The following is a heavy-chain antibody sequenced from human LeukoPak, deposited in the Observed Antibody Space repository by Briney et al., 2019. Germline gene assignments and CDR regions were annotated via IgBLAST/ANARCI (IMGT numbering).Heavy chain of an antibody. CDR3: ARDSSSSSWPLDY. Sequence: GGSLRLSCAASGFTFSSYGMHWVRQAPGKGLEWVAFIRYDGNNKYYGDSVKGRLTISRDNSKNTLYLQMNSLRAEDTAVYYCARDSSSSSWPLDYWGQGTLVTVSS. CDR2: IRYDGNNK. CDR1: GFTFSSYG. D-gene: IGHD6-13*01. J-gene: IGHJ4*02. V-gene: IGHV3-30*02.